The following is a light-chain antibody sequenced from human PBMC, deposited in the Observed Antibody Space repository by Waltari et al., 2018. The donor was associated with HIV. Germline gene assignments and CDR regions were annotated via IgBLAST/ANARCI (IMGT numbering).Light chain of an antibody. V-gene: IGKV1-33*01. CDR3: QQYDNLPRT. J-gene: IGKJ2*01. CDR1: QDISNY. CDR2: DAS. Sequence: DIKMTQSPSSLSASVGDRVTITCQASQDISNYVNWYQQKPGKAPKLLIYDASNLEKGVPSRFSGSGSGTDFTFTISSLQPEDIETYYCQQYDNLPRTFGHGTKLEI.